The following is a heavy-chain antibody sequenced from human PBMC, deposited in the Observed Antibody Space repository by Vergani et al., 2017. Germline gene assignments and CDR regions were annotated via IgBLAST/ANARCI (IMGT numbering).Heavy chain of an antibody. V-gene: IGHV4-59*01. Sequence: QVQLQESGPGLVKPSETLSLTCTVSGGSISGYYWSWIRQPPGKGLEWIGYIYDSGDTKYNPSLKSRVTMSLDTSKNQFSLNLYSVTAADTAVYYCARGALWWLRQIDSWGQGTLVTVSS. CDR2: IYDSGDT. CDR1: GGSISGYY. D-gene: IGHD2-21*01. J-gene: IGHJ4*02. CDR3: ARGALWWLRQIDS.